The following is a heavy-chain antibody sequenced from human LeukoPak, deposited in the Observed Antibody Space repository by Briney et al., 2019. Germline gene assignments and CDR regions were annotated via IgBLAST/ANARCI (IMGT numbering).Heavy chain of an antibody. Sequence: PSETLSLTCTVSGGSISNSYWSWIRQPPGKGLEWIGYMYYSGSGSTNYNPSLKSRITISVDTSKNHFSLKLSSVTAADTAVYYCARLRPSGMGGGFDYWGQGTLVTVSS. CDR2: MYYSGSGST. D-gene: IGHD3-10*01. CDR1: GGSISNSY. V-gene: IGHV4-59*01. J-gene: IGHJ4*02. CDR3: ARLRPSGMGGGFDY.